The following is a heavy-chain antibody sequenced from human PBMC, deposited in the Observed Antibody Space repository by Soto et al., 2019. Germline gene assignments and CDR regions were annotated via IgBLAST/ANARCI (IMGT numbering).Heavy chain of an antibody. CDR3: ATNYQEPSDDAFDV. V-gene: IGHV3-11*06. CDR1: GFTFSDYF. CDR2: ISRNSRYT. Sequence: QVQLVESGGGLVKPGGSLRLSCAASGFTFSDYFMAWIRQAPGKGLEWIAYISRNSRYTNFADSVRGRFTISRDNAKNSLYLQMNDLSAEDTAVYYCATNYQEPSDDAFDVRGQGTMVTVSS. D-gene: IGHD2-2*01. J-gene: IGHJ3*01.